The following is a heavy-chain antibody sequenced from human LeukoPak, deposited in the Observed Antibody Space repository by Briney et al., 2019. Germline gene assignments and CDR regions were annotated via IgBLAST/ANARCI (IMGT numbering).Heavy chain of an antibody. CDR1: GGTFSSYA. CDR2: IIPIFGTA. Sequence: ASVKVSCKASGGTFSSYAISWVRQAPGQGLEWMGGIIPIFGTANYAQKFQGRVTITADESTSTAYMELSSLRSEDTAVYYCARPKGPYCSSTSCYRQFDYWGQGTLVTVSS. V-gene: IGHV1-69*13. CDR3: ARPKGPYCSSTSCYRQFDY. D-gene: IGHD2-2*01. J-gene: IGHJ4*02.